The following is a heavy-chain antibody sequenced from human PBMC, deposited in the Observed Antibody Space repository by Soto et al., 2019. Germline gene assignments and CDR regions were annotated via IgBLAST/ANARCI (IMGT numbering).Heavy chain of an antibody. J-gene: IGHJ6*02. Sequence: GGSLRLSCAASGFTFSSYSMNWVRQAPGKGLEWVSYISSSSSTIYYADSVKGRFTISRDNAKNSLYLQMNSLRAEDTAVYYCARDHYGSGSYYYYGMDVWGQGTTVTVSS. V-gene: IGHV3-48*04. D-gene: IGHD3-10*01. CDR1: GFTFSSYS. CDR3: ARDHYGSGSYYYYGMDV. CDR2: ISSSSSTI.